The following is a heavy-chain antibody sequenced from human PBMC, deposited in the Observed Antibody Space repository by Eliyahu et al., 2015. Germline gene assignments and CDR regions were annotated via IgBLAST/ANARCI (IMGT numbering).Heavy chain of an antibody. CDR3: ARCGGNSPCHN. CDR1: GYTFTTYD. Sequence: QMQLVQSGXEVKKPGAXVXVXCKASGYTFTTYDINWVRQAXGQGLEWMGWINTNNGNTGYAQQFQGRVTMTRNTSINTAYTELSSLRSDDTGIYYCARCGGNSPCHNWGQGTLVTVSS. V-gene: IGHV1-8*01. CDR2: INTNNGNT. J-gene: IGHJ4*02. D-gene: IGHD4-23*01.